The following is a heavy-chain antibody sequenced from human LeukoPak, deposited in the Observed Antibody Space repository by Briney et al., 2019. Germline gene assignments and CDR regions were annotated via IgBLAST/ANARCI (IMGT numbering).Heavy chain of an antibody. D-gene: IGHD4-17*01. CDR3: ARDLGDYVYAFDI. CDR2: ISYDGTNK. J-gene: IGHJ3*02. CDR1: GFTFGDYA. Sequence: GGSLRLSCTASGFTFGDYAMSWFRQAPGKGLEWVAVISYDGTNKYYADSVTGRFTISRDNSKNTLYLQMNNLRAEDTAVYYCARDLGDYVYAFDIWGRGTMVTVSS. V-gene: IGHV3-30*14.